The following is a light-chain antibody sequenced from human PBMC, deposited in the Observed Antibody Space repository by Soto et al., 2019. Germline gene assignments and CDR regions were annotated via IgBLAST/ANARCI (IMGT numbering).Light chain of an antibody. CDR3: QQYNTYPPT. V-gene: IGKV1-16*02. CDR2: AAS. CDR1: QDIRDY. J-gene: IGKJ2*01. Sequence: DIQMTQSPSSLSASVGDRVTITCRASQDIRDYLAGFQQKPGKPPKTLIYAASRLQPGVPSKFSGSGSGTDFTLTISSLQPEDFATYYCQQYNTYPPTFGQWTKLDI.